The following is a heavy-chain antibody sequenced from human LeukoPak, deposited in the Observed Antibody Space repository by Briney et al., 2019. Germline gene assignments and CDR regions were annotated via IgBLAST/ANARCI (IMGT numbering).Heavy chain of an antibody. CDR3: ARYSDYGDDAFDI. CDR1: GFTFRNYW. J-gene: IGHJ3*02. V-gene: IGHV3-7*01. Sequence: GGSLRLSCAASGFTFRNYWMSWVRQAPGKGPEWVANIKQDGSESYYVDSVKGRFTFSRDNAKNSLYLQINSLRAEDTAVYYCARYSDYGDDAFDIWGQGTMVTVSS. CDR2: IKQDGSES. D-gene: IGHD4-17*01.